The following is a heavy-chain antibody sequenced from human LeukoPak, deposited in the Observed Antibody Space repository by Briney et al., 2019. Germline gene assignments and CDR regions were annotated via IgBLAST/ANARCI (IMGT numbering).Heavy chain of an antibody. CDR1: GFTFSSYS. CDR2: ISSSSSTI. D-gene: IGHD3-10*01. V-gene: IGHV3-48*01. J-gene: IGHJ3*02. Sequence: GGSLRLSCAASGFTFSSYSMNWVRQAPGKGLEWVSYISSSSSTIYYADSVKGRFTFSRDNAKNSLYLQMNSLRAEDTAVYYCARDHGSGSYYAFDIWGQGTMVTVSS. CDR3: ARDHGSGSYYAFDI.